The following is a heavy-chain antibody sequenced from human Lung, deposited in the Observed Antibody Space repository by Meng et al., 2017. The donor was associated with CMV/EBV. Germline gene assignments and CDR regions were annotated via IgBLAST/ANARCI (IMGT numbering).Heavy chain of an antibody. CDR2: IYPVDSDT. V-gene: IGHV5-51*01. Sequence: GSGYRFVSAWIGWVRQMPGKGLEWMGIIYPVDSDTRYSPSFQGQVTISADKSISTAYLQWSSLKASDTAMYFCARLDCTPTSCYLDSWGQGTLVTVSS. D-gene: IGHD2-2*01. CDR1: GYRFVSAW. J-gene: IGHJ5*01. CDR3: ARLDCTPTSCYLDS.